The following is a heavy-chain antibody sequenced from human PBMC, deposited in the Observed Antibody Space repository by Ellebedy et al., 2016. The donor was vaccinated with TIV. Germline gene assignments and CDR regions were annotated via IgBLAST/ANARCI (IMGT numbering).Heavy chain of an antibody. CDR1: GFTFSNYW. J-gene: IGHJ4*02. V-gene: IGHV3-7*01. Sequence: GESLKISXAASGFTFSNYWMSWVRQAPGKGLEWVANIKQDGSEIYYVDSVKGRFTISRDNAKNSLYLQMNSLRAEDTAVYYCARALGSGPCYWGQGTLVTVSS. CDR3: ARALGSGPCY. CDR2: IKQDGSEI. D-gene: IGHD6-19*01.